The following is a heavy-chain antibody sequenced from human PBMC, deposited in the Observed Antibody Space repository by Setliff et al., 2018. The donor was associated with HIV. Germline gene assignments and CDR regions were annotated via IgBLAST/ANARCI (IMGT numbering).Heavy chain of an antibody. CDR1: GGSISSGGYY. J-gene: IGHJ5*02. CDR3: AGAGVYSYYDFDP. V-gene: IGHV4-31*03. CDR2: IYYSWSA. Sequence: PSETLSLTCTVSGGSISSGGYYWSWIRQLPGKGLEWIGYIYYSWSAYYNPSLKSRVTISVDTSKNQFSLKLNSVTAADTAVYYCAGAGVYSYYDFDPWGQGALVTVSS. D-gene: IGHD4-4*01.